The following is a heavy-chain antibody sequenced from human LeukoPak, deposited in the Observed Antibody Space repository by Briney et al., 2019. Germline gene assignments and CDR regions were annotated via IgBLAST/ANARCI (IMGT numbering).Heavy chain of an antibody. V-gene: IGHV4-59*01. D-gene: IGHD1-1*01. CDR3: ARVSWSPGTSYYYMDV. J-gene: IGHJ6*03. CDR2: IHYSGTT. Sequence: SETLSLTCTVSGGSISTYYWSWIRQPPGKGLEWIGYIHYSGTTNYNPSLKSRVTISVDTSKNQFSLKLSSVTAADTAVYFCARVSWSPGTSYYYMDVWGKGTTVTVSS. CDR1: GGSISTYY.